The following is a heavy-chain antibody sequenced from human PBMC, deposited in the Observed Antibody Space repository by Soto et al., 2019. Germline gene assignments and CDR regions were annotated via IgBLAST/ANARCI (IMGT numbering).Heavy chain of an antibody. J-gene: IGHJ4*02. CDR2: ISAYNGNI. CDR1: GYTFTSYG. CDR3: ARDLGGSYYAPVDY. V-gene: IGHV1-18*01. Sequence: QVQLVQSGAEVKKPGASVKDSCKASGYTFTSYGISWVRQAPGQGLEWMGWISAYNGNIKYAQKLQGRVTTTTDTSTSTAYMELRSLRSDDTAVYYCARDLGGSYYAPVDYWGQGTLVTVSS. D-gene: IGHD1-26*01.